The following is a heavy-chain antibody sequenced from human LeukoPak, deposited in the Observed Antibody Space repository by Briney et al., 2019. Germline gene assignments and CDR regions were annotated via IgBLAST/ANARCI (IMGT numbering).Heavy chain of an antibody. CDR2: ISTSGSPI. Sequence: GGSLRLSCAASGFTFSSYEMNWVRQAPGKGLEWVSYISTSGSPIYYGNSVKGRFTISRDNAKNSLYLQMNSLRAEDTAVYYCAREDYYGSGNYVAWGGAFDVWGRGTTVTVSS. D-gene: IGHD3-10*01. CDR1: GFTFSSYE. V-gene: IGHV3-48*03. CDR3: AREDYYGSGNYVAWGGAFDV. J-gene: IGHJ3*01.